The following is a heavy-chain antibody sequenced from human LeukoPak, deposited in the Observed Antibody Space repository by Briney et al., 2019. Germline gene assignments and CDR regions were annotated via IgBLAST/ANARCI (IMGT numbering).Heavy chain of an antibody. J-gene: IGHJ6*04. CDR2: IVPSDSYT. CDR3: ASASLDYYGSGSSLYYGMDV. Sequence: GESLRSSCKGSGYSFTSYWISWVRQMPGKGLEWMGRIVPSDSYTNYSPSFQGHVTISADKSISTAYLQWSSLKASDTAMYYCASASLDYYGSGSSLYYGMDVWGKGTTVTVSS. CDR1: GYSFTSYW. D-gene: IGHD3-10*01. V-gene: IGHV5-10-1*01.